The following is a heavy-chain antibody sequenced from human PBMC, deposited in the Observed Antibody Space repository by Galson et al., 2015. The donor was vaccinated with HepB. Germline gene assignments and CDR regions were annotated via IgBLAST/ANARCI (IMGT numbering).Heavy chain of an antibody. CDR1: GYTFTSYY. V-gene: IGHV1-46*03. CDR3: ARDEAYCSNGVCLDYYYYYGMDV. CDR2: INPSGGST. D-gene: IGHD2-8*01. Sequence: SVKVSCKASGYTFTSYYMHWVRQAPGQGLEWVGIINPSGGSTSYAQKFQGRVTMTRDTSTSTVYMELSSLRSEDTAVYYCARDEAYCSNGVCLDYYYYYGMDVWGQGTTVTVSS. J-gene: IGHJ6*02.